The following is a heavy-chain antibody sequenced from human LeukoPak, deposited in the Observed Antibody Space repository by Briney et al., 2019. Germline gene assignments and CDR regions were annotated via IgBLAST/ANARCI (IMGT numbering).Heavy chain of an antibody. CDR3: ARTSFRVGLGSPERY. D-gene: IGHD1-26*01. J-gene: IGHJ4*02. Sequence: GASVKVSCKASGYTFTGYYMHWVRQAPGQGLEWMGWINPNSGGTNYAQKFQGRVTMTRDTSISTAYMELSRLRSDDTGVYYCARTSFRVGLGSPERYWGQGTLVTVSS. CDR1: GYTFTGYY. V-gene: IGHV1-2*02. CDR2: INPNSGGT.